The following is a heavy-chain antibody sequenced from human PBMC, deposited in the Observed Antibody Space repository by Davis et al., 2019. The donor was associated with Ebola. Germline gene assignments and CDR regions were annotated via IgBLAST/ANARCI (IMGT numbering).Heavy chain of an antibody. CDR3: ARAVAAAGTRSLYGMDV. Sequence: ASVKVSCKASGYTFTSYGISWVRQAPGQGLEWMGWICAYNGNTNYAQKLQGRVTMTTDTSTSTAYMELRSLRSDDTAVYYCARAVAAAGTRSLYGMDVWGQGTTVTVSS. D-gene: IGHD6-13*01. J-gene: IGHJ6*02. CDR2: ICAYNGNT. V-gene: IGHV1-18*01. CDR1: GYTFTSYG.